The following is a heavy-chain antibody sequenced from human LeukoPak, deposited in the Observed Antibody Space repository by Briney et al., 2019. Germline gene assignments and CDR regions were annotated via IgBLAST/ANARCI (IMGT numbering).Heavy chain of an antibody. D-gene: IGHD3-3*01. V-gene: IGHV3-23*01. Sequence: PGGSLRLSCAASGFTFSSYAMNWVRQAPGKGLEWVSSIRGSGASTDYADSVKGRFTISRDNSKNTLYLLMNSLRAEDTAVYYCASTYFWSGYYTPSLDYWGQGTLVTVSS. CDR1: GFTFSSYA. J-gene: IGHJ4*02. CDR3: ASTYFWSGYYTPSLDY. CDR2: IRGSGAST.